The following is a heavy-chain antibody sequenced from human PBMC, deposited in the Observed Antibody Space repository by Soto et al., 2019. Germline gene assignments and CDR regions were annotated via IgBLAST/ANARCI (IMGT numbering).Heavy chain of an antibody. CDR3: ARGVGSGLSAY. CDR1: GYTFTSYA. V-gene: IGHV1-3*01. D-gene: IGHD1-26*01. J-gene: IGHJ4*02. Sequence: QVQLVQSGAEVKKPGASVKVSCKASGYTFTSYAMHWVRQAPGQRLEWMGWINAGNGNTKYSQKFQGRVTITRDTAASTAHMELITLRSEDTAVYYCARGVGSGLSAYLGQGTRVTVSS. CDR2: INAGNGNT.